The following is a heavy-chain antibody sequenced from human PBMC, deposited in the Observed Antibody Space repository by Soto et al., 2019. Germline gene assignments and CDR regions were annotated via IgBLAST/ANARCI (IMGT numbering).Heavy chain of an antibody. CDR2: IYYSGST. CDR3: ARRVTRPERFDY. Sequence: SETLSLTCTVSGGSINSGGYYWSWIRQHPGKGLEWIGYIYYSGSTYYNPSLKSRVTISVDTSKNQFSLKLTSATAADTAVYYCARRVTRPERFDYCGQGALVTVSS. V-gene: IGHV4-31*03. J-gene: IGHJ4*02. CDR1: GGSINSGGYY. D-gene: IGHD1-1*01.